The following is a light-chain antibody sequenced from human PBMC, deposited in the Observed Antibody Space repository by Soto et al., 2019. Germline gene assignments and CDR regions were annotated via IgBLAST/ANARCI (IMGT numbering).Light chain of an antibody. V-gene: IGKV3D-20*02. CDR2: DAS. Sequence: EIVLTQSPGTLSLSPVERATLSCRASQSVSSSYLAWYQQKPGQAPRLLIYDASTRASGIPVRFSGTGYGTDFTLTISSLEPGDFAVYYCQQRSNWPLLTFGGGTKVDIK. J-gene: IGKJ4*01. CDR3: QQRSNWPLLT. CDR1: QSVSSSY.